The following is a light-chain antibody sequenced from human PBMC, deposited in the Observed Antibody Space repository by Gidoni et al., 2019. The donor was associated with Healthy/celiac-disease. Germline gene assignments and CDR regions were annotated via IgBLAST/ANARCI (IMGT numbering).Light chain of an antibody. CDR2: DAS. CDR1: QDISNY. CDR3: QQYDNLLT. Sequence: DIQMTQSPSSLSASVGDRVTITCQASQDISNYLNLYQQKPGKAPKLLIYDASNLETGVPSRFSGSGSRTDFTFTISSLQPEDIATYYCQQYDNLLTFGGGTKVEIK. J-gene: IGKJ4*01. V-gene: IGKV1-33*01.